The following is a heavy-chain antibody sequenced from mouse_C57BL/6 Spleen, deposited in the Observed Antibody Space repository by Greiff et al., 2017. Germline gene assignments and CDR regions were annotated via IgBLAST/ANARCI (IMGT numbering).Heavy chain of an antibody. V-gene: IGHV3-6*01. CDR2: ISYDGSN. CDR3: ARDRLAYWYFDV. Sequence: VQLQQSGPGLVKPSQSLSLTCSVTGYSITSGYYWNWIRQFPGNKLEWMGYISYDGSNNYNPSLKNRISITRDTSKNQFFLKLNSVTTEDTATYYCARDRLAYWYFDVWGTGTTVTVSS. CDR1: GYSITSGYY. J-gene: IGHJ1*03. D-gene: IGHD1-2*01.